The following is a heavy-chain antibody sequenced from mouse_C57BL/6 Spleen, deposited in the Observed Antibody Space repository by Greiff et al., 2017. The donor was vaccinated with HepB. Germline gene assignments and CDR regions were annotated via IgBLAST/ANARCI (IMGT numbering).Heavy chain of an antibody. V-gene: IGHV1-62-2*01. CDR3: ARHEKDGYYGENYAMDY. CDR1: GYTFTEYT. CDR2: FYPGSGSI. Sequence: QVQLQQSGAELVKPGASVKLSCKASGYTFTEYTIHWVKQRSGQGLEWIGWFYPGSGSIKYNEKFKDKATLTADKSSSTVYMELSRVTSEDSAVYFCARHEKDGYYGENYAMDYWGQGTSVTVSS. J-gene: IGHJ4*01. D-gene: IGHD2-3*01.